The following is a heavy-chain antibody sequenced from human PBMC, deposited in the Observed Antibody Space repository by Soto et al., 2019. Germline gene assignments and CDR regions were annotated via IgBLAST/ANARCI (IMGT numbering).Heavy chain of an antibody. D-gene: IGHD5-12*01. CDR1: GFTVSTTY. CDR2: MYTGGST. Sequence: EVQLVESGGGLIHPGGSLRLSCGASGFTVSTTYMSWVRQAPGKGLECVSTMYTGGSTSYADSVKGRFTISRDYSKNYLHLEMNSLRFEETAVYYCAGGGGYSGYDGHDSWGQGSLVSVSS. J-gene: IGHJ4*02. CDR3: AGGGGYSGYDGHDS. V-gene: IGHV3-53*01.